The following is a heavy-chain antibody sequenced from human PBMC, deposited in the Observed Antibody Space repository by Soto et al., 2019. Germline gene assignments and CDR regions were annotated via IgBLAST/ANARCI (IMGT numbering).Heavy chain of an antibody. D-gene: IGHD6-19*01. Sequence: SETLSLTCAISGDSVSSNSAAWNWIRQSPSRGLEWLGRTYYRSKWYNDYAVSVKSRITINPDTSKNQFSLQLNSVTPEDTAVYYCARESSGWPYYYYYGMDVWGQGTMVTAP. J-gene: IGHJ6*02. V-gene: IGHV6-1*01. CDR2: TYYRSKWYN. CDR1: GDSVSSNSAA. CDR3: ARESSGWPYYYYYGMDV.